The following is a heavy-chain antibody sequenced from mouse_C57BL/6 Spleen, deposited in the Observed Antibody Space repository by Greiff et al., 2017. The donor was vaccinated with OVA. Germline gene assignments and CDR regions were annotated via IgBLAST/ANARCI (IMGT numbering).Heavy chain of an antibody. J-gene: IGHJ2*01. CDR3: APIYDGYYGYFDY. CDR2: IFPGSGST. Sequence: QVQLQQSGPELVKPGASVKISCKASGYTFTDYYITWVKQRPGQGLEWIGWIFPGSGSTYYNEKFKGKASLTVDKSSSTAYMLLSSLTSEDSAVYFCAPIYDGYYGYFDYWGQGTTLTVSS. V-gene: IGHV1-75*01. CDR1: GYTFTDYY. D-gene: IGHD2-3*01.